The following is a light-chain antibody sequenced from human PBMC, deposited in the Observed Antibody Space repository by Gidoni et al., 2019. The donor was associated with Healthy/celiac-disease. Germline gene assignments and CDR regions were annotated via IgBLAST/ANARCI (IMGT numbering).Light chain of an antibody. Sequence: SYELTQPPSVSVPPGQTASITCPGDKLGDKYACWYQQKPGQSPVLVTYQDSKRPSGIPERFSGSNSGNTATLTISGTQAMDEADYYCQAWDSSTRVVFGGGTKLTVL. CDR3: QAWDSSTRVV. J-gene: IGLJ2*01. CDR2: QDS. V-gene: IGLV3-1*01. CDR1: KLGDKY.